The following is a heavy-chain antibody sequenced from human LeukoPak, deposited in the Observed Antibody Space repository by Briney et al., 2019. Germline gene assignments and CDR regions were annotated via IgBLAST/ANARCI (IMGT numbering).Heavy chain of an antibody. D-gene: IGHD2-2*01. CDR3: VRPDCSSTSCSPYGMDV. CDR1: GFTFSSYA. CDR2: ISGSGGST. J-gene: IGHJ6*02. V-gene: IGHV3-23*01. Sequence: GGSLRLSCAASGFTFSSYAMSWVRQAPGKGLEWVSAISGSGGSTYYADSVKGRFTISRDNSKNTLYLQMSSLRAEDTAVYYCVRPDCSSTSCSPYGMDVWGQGTTVTVSS.